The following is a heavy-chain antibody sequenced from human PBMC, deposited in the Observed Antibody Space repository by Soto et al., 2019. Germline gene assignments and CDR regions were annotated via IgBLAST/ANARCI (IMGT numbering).Heavy chain of an antibody. D-gene: IGHD1-26*01. J-gene: IGHJ5*02. CDR2: VHHTGHT. CDR3: ARHPLWDRSGFDP. Sequence: QVQLQQSGPGLVLVKPSETLSLTCTVSGGAISSYYWSWIRQPPGKGLEWIGYVHHTGHTMYNPSLKSRGTISVDTSKNRFSLRLTSVAAADTAVYYCARHPLWDRSGFDPWGQGSVVTVSS. CDR1: GGAISSYY. V-gene: IGHV4-59*08.